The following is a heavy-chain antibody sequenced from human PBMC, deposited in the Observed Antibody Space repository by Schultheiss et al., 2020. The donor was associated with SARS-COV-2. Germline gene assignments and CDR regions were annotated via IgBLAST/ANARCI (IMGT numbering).Heavy chain of an antibody. J-gene: IGHJ3*02. D-gene: IGHD4-23*01. CDR2: ISWNSGSI. Sequence: GGSLRLSCAASGFTFDDYAMHWVRQAPGKGLEWVSGISWNSGSIGYADSVKGRFTISRDNSKNTLYLQMNSLRAEDTAVYYCARDSRYWDGGPDAFDIWGQGTMVTVSS. CDR3: ARDSRYWDGGPDAFDI. CDR1: GFTFDDYA. V-gene: IGHV3-9*01.